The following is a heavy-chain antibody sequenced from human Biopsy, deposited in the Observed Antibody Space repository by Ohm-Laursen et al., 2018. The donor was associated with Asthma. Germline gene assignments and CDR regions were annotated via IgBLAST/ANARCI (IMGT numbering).Heavy chain of an antibody. D-gene: IGHD2-15*01. CDR2: VSHTGST. CDR3: ARLADCSGGACYSYGWFDP. J-gene: IGHJ5*02. Sequence: SETLSLTCTVSGGSIRSHDWTWIRLPPGKGLEYIGDVSHTGSTNYNPSLKSRVTMSLDTSKSQFSLRLISVTPADTAVYYCARLADCSGGACYSYGWFDPWGQGTRVTVSS. V-gene: IGHV4-59*11. CDR1: GGSIRSHD.